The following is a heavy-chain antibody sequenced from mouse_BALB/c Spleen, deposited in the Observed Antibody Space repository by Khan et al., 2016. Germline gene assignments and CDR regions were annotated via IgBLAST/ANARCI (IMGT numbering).Heavy chain of an antibody. V-gene: IGHV14-3*02. CDR2: IDPANGNT. CDR3: ARGGLRRGYAMDY. J-gene: IGHJ4*01. CDR1: GFNIKDTY. D-gene: IGHD2-4*01. Sequence: VQLQQPGAELVKPGASVKLSCTASGFNIKDTYMHWVKQRPEQGLEWIGRIDPANGNTKYDPKFQGKATITADTSSDTAYLQLSSLTSEDTAVYYCARGGLRRGYAMDYWGQGTSVTVSS.